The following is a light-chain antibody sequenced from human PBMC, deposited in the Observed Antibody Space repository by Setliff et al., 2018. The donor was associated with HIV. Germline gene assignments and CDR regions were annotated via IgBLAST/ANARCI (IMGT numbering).Light chain of an antibody. Sequence: PGQSITISCTGSSDDVGGSNYVSWYQQHPGKAPKLIIYEVTVRPSGVSSRFSGSKSGNTASLTISGLQAEDEADYYCSSYTSSSTLIVVGTGTKV. CDR2: EVT. J-gene: IGLJ1*01. CDR3: SSYTSSSTLIV. V-gene: IGLV2-14*01. CDR1: SDDVGGSNY.